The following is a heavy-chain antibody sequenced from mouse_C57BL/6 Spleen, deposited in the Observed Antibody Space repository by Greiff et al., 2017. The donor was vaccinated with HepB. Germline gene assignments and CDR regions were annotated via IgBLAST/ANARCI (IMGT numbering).Heavy chain of an antibody. J-gene: IGHJ1*03. V-gene: IGHV7-3*01. CDR2: IRNKANGYTT. CDR1: GFTFTDYY. CDR3: ARTGTGFHWYFDF. Sequence: EVKLVESGGGLVQPGGSLSLSCAASGFTFTDYYMSWVRQPPGKALEWLGFIRNKANGYTTEYSASVKGRFTISRDNSQSILYLQMNALRAEDSATYYCARTGTGFHWYFDFWGTGTTVTVSS. D-gene: IGHD4-1*01.